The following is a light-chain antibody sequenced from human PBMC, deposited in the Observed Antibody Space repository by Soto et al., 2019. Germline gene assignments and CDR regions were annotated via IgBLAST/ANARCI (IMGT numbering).Light chain of an antibody. V-gene: IGKV3-15*01. CDR1: QSINSN. CDR2: DAS. J-gene: IGKJ2*01. CDR3: QQYNNWPPYT. Sequence: EIVMTQSPATLSVSPGERAALSCRASQSINSNLAWYQQKPGQAPRLLIYDASTRATGIPARFSGSGSETEFTLTISSLQSEDFAVYYCQQYNNWPPYTFGQGTKLEIK.